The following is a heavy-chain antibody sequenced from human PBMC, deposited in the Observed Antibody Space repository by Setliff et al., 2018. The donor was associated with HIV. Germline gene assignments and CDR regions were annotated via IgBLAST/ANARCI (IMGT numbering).Heavy chain of an antibody. J-gene: IGHJ5*01. CDR2: IRSDGSNK. V-gene: IGHV3-30*02. Sequence: PGGSLRLSCATSGLTFSNCGMHWVRQAPGKGLEWVASIRSDGSNKYYADSVTGRFTISRDDSKNTLYLQMNSLTAEDTAVYYCASETGASRGWFGYWGQGTLVTVSS. CDR3: ASETGASRGWFGY. CDR1: GLTFSNCG. D-gene: IGHD6-13*01.